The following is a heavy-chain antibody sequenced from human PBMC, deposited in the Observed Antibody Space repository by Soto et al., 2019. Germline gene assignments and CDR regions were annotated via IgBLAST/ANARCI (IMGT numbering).Heavy chain of an antibody. V-gene: IGHV5-51*01. CDR2: IYPGDSDT. J-gene: IGHJ6*02. D-gene: IGHD3-16*02. Sequence: PGESLKISCKGSGYSFTSYWIGWVRQMPGKGLEWMGIIYPGDSDTRYSPSFQGQVTISADKSISTAYLQWSSLKASDTAMYYCARHGMITFGGVIVPYYYYGMDVWGQGTTVTVSS. CDR1: GYSFTSYW. CDR3: ARHGMITFGGVIVPYYYYGMDV.